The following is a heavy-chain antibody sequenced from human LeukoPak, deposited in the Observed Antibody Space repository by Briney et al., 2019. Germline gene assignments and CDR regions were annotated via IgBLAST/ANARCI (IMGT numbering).Heavy chain of an antibody. CDR2: ISTNSANT. CDR3: AKGQSTIATRSFDS. J-gene: IGHJ4*02. D-gene: IGHD6-6*01. Sequence: GGSLRLSCTASGFTFSTYGMNWVRQAPGKGLEWVSTISTNSANTYYTDSVKGRFAISRDNSKNTLFLQMNSLRAEDTAVYYCAKGQSTIATRSFDSWGQGTLVTVSS. V-gene: IGHV3-23*01. CDR1: GFTFSTYG.